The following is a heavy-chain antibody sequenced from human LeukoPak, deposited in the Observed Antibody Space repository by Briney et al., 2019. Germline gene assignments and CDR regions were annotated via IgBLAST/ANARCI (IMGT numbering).Heavy chain of an antibody. CDR2: INHSGST. CDR1: GGSFSGYY. D-gene: IGHD6-19*01. V-gene: IGHV4-34*01. J-gene: IGHJ4*02. Sequence: SETLSLTCAVSGGSFSGYYWSWVRQPPGRGLEWIGEINHSGSTKSNPSLKSRVTISVDTSKNQFSLNLSSMTAADTAVYYCARQVEVAGTCYYFDYWGQGTLVTVSS. CDR3: ARQVEVAGTCYYFDY.